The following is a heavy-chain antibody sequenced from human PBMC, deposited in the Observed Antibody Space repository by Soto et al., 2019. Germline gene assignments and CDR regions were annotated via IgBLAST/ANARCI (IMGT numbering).Heavy chain of an antibody. D-gene: IGHD3-16*01. CDR3: VKGGWLDF. J-gene: IGHJ5*01. CDR1: GFTFNTFA. CDR2: ISTDSSRA. Sequence: EVQLLESGGGLVQPGGSLRLSCAASGFTFNTFAMSWVRQAPGRGLEWVSFISTDSSRADYADAVKGRFTISRDNSKHTLYLQMNSMTAEDSAVYACVKGGWLDFCGQGTLVTVSS. V-gene: IGHV3-23*01.